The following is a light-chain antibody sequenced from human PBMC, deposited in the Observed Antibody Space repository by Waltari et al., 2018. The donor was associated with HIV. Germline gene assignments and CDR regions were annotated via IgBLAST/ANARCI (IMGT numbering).Light chain of an antibody. Sequence: DVHMTQSPSSLSASVGDRVTITCRASQPISNSLAWYQQKRGKAPKPLVYGTSRLESGVPSRFSGSGSVTDYTLTISSLQPEDFASYYCQQYYSIPNTFGQGTKLEIK. J-gene: IGKJ2*01. CDR3: QQYYSIPNT. CDR1: QPISNS. CDR2: GTS. V-gene: IGKV1-NL1*01.